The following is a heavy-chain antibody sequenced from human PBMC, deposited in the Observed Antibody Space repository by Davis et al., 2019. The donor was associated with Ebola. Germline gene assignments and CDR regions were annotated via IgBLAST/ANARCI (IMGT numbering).Heavy chain of an antibody. J-gene: IGHJ3*02. Sequence: GASLKISCAASGFTFSSYGMHWVRQAPGKGLEWVAFIRYDGSNKYYADSVKGRFTISRDNSKNTLYLQMNSLRAEDTAVYYCARVDSGAFDIWGQGTMVTVSS. CDR1: GFTFSSYG. CDR3: ARVDSGAFDI. CDR2: IRYDGSNK. V-gene: IGHV3-30*02. D-gene: IGHD1-26*01.